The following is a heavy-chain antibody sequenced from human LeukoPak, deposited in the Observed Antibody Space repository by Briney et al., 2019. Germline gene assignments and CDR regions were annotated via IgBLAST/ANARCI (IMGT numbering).Heavy chain of an antibody. Sequence: ASVKVSCKASGYSFTDSYIHWVRQAPGQGLEWMAWINPYSGATSSAQKFQGRVTLTRDTSINTAYMELNSLRAEDTAVYYCARVVVSYDSSGYYSSYYYYMDVWGKGTTVTVSS. CDR2: INPYSGAT. CDR3: ARVVVSYDSSGYYSSYYYYMDV. J-gene: IGHJ6*03. V-gene: IGHV1-2*02. D-gene: IGHD3-22*01. CDR1: GYSFTDSY.